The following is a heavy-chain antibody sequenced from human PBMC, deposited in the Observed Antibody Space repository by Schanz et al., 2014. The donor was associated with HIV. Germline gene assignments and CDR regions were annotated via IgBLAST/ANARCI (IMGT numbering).Heavy chain of an antibody. CDR1: GFTFRSYA. CDR3: ARENPLYYYLHGGPFDI. J-gene: IGHJ3*02. CDR2: IDGRGVST. V-gene: IGHV3-23*01. Sequence: EVQLLESGGDLVQPGGSLRLSCEASGFTFRSYAMNWVRQTPGKGLQWVSSIDGRGVSTYYGDSLKGRFTISRDNFKDMVYLQMNRLRAEDTAVYYCARENPLYYYLHGGPFDIWGQGTMVTVSS. D-gene: IGHD3-10*01.